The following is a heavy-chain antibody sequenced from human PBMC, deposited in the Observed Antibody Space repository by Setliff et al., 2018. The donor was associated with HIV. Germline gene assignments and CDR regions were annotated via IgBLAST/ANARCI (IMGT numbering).Heavy chain of an antibody. Sequence: SETLSLTCFVSGVSISGHFWGWIRQPPGKGLEWIGYIYTSGTTEYNPSLDSRVTISVDTSRDQFSLNLRSVTAADTAVYFCARLIRTGLLYFDFWGLGTLVTVSS. CDR2: IYTSGTT. CDR3: ARLIRTGLLYFDF. D-gene: IGHD2-8*02. J-gene: IGHJ4*02. V-gene: IGHV4-4*09. CDR1: GVSISGHF.